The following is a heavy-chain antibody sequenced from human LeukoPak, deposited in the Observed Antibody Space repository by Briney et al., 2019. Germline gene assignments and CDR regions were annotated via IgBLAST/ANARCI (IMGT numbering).Heavy chain of an antibody. J-gene: IGHJ4*02. CDR3: AKVKLAVAGSFDY. D-gene: IGHD6-19*01. CDR1: GFTFSNIW. V-gene: IGHV3-7*01. Sequence: GGSLRLSCTASGFTFSNIWMTWVRQAPGKGLEWVANIKQDGSEKYFVDSVKGRFTISRDNTKYSLYLQMNSLRAEDTAVYYCAKVKLAVAGSFDYWGQGTLVTVSS. CDR2: IKQDGSEK.